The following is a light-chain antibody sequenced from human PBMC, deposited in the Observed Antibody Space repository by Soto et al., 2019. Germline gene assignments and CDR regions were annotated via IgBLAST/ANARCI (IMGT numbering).Light chain of an antibody. Sequence: EIVLTQSPCTLSLSPGERATLSCRASQSVSSSYLAWYQQQPSQAPRLLLYGASSRATGIPDRFSGSGSGTDFSLTISRLEPEDFAVDYCQQYGSSGTFGQGTKV. CDR3: QQYGSSGT. CDR1: QSVSSSY. J-gene: IGKJ1*01. CDR2: GAS. V-gene: IGKV3-20*01.